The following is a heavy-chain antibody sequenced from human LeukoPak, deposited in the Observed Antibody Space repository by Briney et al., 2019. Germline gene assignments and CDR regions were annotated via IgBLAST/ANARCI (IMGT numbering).Heavy chain of an antibody. CDR3: ARVICSGTSCLWFDP. J-gene: IGHJ5*02. D-gene: IGHD2-2*01. CDR1: GDSVSTNTAA. Sequence: SQTLSPTCAISGDSVSTNTAAWTWIRQSPSRGLEWLGRTYYRSKWYNDYAVSVRSRITINPDTSKNQFSLQLNSVTPEDTAVYYCARVICSGTSCLWFDPWGQGTLVTVSS. CDR2: TYYRSKWYN. V-gene: IGHV6-1*01.